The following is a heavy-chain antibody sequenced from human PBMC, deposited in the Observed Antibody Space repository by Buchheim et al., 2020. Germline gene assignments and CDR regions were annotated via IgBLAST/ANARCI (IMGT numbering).Heavy chain of an antibody. D-gene: IGHD2-2*01. CDR3: AKNRYCSGTRCKISYGMDV. J-gene: IGHJ6*02. Sequence: QVQLVESGGGVVQPGRSLRLSCAASGFTFSNYGTHWVRQAPGKGLEWVAVISYDGSNKYYADSVKGRFTISRDNSKSTLYLQMNSLRAEDTAAYYCAKNRYCSGTRCKISYGMDVWGEGTT. CDR1: GFTFSNYG. CDR2: ISYDGSNK. V-gene: IGHV3-30*18.